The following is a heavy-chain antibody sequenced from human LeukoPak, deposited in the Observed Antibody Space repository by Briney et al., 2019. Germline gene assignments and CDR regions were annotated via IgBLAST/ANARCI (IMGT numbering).Heavy chain of an antibody. J-gene: IGHJ6*02. CDR1: GFTFSSYA. Sequence: GGSLRLSCAASGFTFSSYAMSWVRQAPGKGLEWVSAISGSGGSTYYADSVKGRFTISRDNSKNTLYLQMNSLRAEDTAVYYCAKRQYSSSPPYYYGMDVWGQGTTVTVSS. V-gene: IGHV3-23*01. CDR3: AKRQYSSSPPYYYGMDV. D-gene: IGHD6-13*01. CDR2: ISGSGGST.